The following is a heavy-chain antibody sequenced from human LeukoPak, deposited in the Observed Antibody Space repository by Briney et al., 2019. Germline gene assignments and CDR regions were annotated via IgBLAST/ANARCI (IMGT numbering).Heavy chain of an antibody. D-gene: IGHD2-15*01. CDR1: GSTF. CDR2: ISSYNGNT. Sequence: ASVKVSCKASGSTFISWVRQAPGQGLEGMGWISSYNGNTQYAQKFQDRVTMTTDTSTNTAYMELRSLRSDDTAVYYCARGSDIDAFDIWGQGTMVTVSS. CDR3: ARGSDIDAFDI. V-gene: IGHV1-18*01. J-gene: IGHJ3*02.